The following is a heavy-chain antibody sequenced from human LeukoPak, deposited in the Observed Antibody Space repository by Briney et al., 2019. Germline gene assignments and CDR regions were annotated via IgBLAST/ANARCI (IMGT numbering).Heavy chain of an antibody. D-gene: IGHD6-19*01. Sequence: GGSLRLSCAASGFTFSSYAMHWVRQAPGKGLEWVAVISYDGSNKYYADSVKGRFTISRDNSKNTLYLQMNSLRAEDTAVYYCASARSPQYSSGWYGYYYCNGMDVWGQGTTVTVSS. J-gene: IGHJ6*02. CDR3: ASARSPQYSSGWYGYYYCNGMDV. CDR1: GFTFSSYA. V-gene: IGHV3-30-3*01. CDR2: ISYDGSNK.